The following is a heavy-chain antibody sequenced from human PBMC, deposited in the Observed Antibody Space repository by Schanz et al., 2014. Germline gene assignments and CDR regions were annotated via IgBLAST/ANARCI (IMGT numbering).Heavy chain of an antibody. CDR2: TNLKNGHT. CDR1: GDTFTDYG. D-gene: IGHD2-15*01. CDR3: ARYLSLIDYGMDV. J-gene: IGHJ6*02. Sequence: QVQLVQSGAEVKKPGASVKVSCKASGDTFTDYGISWVRQAPGQGFEWMAWTNLKNGHTNYAQKFQGRVTMTRDTATRTAFMELRSLRSDDTAVYYCARYLSLIDYGMDVWGQGTTVTVSS. V-gene: IGHV1-18*04.